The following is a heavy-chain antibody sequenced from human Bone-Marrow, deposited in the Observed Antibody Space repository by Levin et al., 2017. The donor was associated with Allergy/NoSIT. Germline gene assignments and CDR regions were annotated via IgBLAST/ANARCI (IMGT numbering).Heavy chain of an antibody. V-gene: IGHV3-30*03. CDR3: ARPPGGSGHVDPFDY. J-gene: IGHJ4*02. CDR1: GFIFSDFG. Sequence: GESLKISCAASGFIFSDFGIHWVRQAPGKGLEWVAIISYDGGTKYYADSVKGRFTISRDNSNNTLFLQMNSLRPEDTAVYYCARPPGGSGHVDPFDYWGRGTLVTVSS. D-gene: IGHD2-15*01. CDR2: ISYDGGTK.